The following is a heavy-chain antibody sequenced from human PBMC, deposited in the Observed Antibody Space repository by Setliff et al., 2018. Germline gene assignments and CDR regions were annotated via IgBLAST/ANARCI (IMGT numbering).Heavy chain of an antibody. CDR3: AREGYYYDSSGYYYDDGGDY. CDR2: INSDGSNT. Sequence: LRLSCAASGFTLSSYWMHWVRQAPGKGLVWVSRINSDGSNTNYADSVKDRFTISRDNAKNTLYLQTNSLRDEDTAVYYCAREGYYYDSSGYYYDDGGDYWGQGTLVTVSS. J-gene: IGHJ4*02. D-gene: IGHD3-22*01. CDR1: GFTLSSYW. V-gene: IGHV3-74*01.